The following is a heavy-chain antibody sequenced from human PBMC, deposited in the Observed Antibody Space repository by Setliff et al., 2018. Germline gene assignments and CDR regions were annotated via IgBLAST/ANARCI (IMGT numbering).Heavy chain of an antibody. J-gene: IGHJ3*02. CDR1: GGSISSGDYY. CDR3: ARGVWFGELLQAFDI. CDR2: IYYSGST. V-gene: IGHV4-30-4*08. D-gene: IGHD3-10*01. Sequence: SQTLSLTCTVSGGSISSGDYYWSWIRQPPGKGLEWIGYIYYSGSTYYNPSLKSRVTISVDTSKNQFSLKLSSVTAADTAVYYCARGVWFGELLQAFDIWGQGTMVTVSS.